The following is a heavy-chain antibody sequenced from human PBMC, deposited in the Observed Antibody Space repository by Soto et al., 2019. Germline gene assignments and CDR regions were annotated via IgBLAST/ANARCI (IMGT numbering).Heavy chain of an antibody. CDR1: GDSLSSGGHY. V-gene: IGHV4-31*03. Sequence: TSETLSLTCTVSGDSLSSGGHYWSWIRQHPGKGLEWIGHIYDSVNTYYSPSLRSRVTIPADMSKNQFSLNLRSVTAADTAVYYCARVDHRGYFAILTDYWGQGTLVTVSS. CDR2: IYDSVNT. D-gene: IGHD3-9*01. J-gene: IGHJ4*02. CDR3: ARVDHRGYFAILTDY.